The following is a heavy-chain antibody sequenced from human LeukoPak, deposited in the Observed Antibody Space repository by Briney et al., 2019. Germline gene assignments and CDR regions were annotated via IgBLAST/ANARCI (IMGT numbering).Heavy chain of an antibody. CDR3: ARETPLYYYDSSGYHRGAFDI. CDR1: GGSFSGYY. J-gene: IGHJ3*02. V-gene: IGHV4-34*01. Sequence: SETLSLTCAVYGGSFSGYYWSWIRKPPGKGLEWIGEINHSGSTNYNPSLKSRVTISVDTSKNQFSLKLSSVTAADTAVYYCARETPLYYYDSSGYHRGAFDIWGQGTMVTVSS. D-gene: IGHD3-22*01. CDR2: INHSGST.